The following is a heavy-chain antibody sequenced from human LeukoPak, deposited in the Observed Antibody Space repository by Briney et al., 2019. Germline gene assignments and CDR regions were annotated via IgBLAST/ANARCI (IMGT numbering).Heavy chain of an antibody. CDR1: RYTITSYY. CDR3: ARDTRLAAAETFDY. J-gene: IGHJ4*02. Sequence: ASVKVSCMASRYTITSYYMHWVRQAPGQGLEWMGIINPSGGSTSYAQKFQGRVTMTRDTSTSTVYMELSSLRSEDTAVYYCARDTRLAAAETFDYWGQGTLVTVSS. CDR2: INPSGGST. D-gene: IGHD6-13*01. V-gene: IGHV1-46*01.